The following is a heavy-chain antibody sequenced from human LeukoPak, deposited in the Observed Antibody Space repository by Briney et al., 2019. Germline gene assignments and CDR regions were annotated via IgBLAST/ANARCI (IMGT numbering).Heavy chain of an antibody. CDR2: MYYSGST. J-gene: IGHJ4*02. Sequence: SETLSLTCTVSGGSISSGDYYWSWIRQPPGKGLEWIGYMYYSGSTYYNPSLKSRVTISVDTSKNQFSLKLSSVTAVDTAVYYCVRRMVGAIRPFDYWGQGTLVTVSS. V-gene: IGHV4-30-4*01. CDR3: VRRMVGAIRPFDY. CDR1: GGSISSGDYY. D-gene: IGHD1-26*01.